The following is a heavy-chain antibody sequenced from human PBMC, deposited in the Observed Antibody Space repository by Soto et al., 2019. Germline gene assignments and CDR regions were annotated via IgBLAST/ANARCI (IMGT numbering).Heavy chain of an antibody. CDR2: ISSSSSYT. V-gene: IGHV3-11*06. CDR1: GFTFSDYY. Sequence: PGGSLRLSCAASGFTFSDYYMSWIRQAPGKGLEWVSYISSSSSYTNYADSVKGRFTISRDNAKNSLYLQMNSLRAEDTAVYYCARVAWSSSSVDYYGMDVWGQGTTVTV. CDR3: ARVAWSSSSVDYYGMDV. J-gene: IGHJ6*02. D-gene: IGHD6-6*01.